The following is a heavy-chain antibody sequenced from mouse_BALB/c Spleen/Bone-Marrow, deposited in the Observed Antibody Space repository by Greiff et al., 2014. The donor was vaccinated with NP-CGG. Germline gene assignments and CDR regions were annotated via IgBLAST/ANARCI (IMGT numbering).Heavy chain of an antibody. V-gene: IGHV1-9*01. CDR3: ARGYAMDY. J-gene: IGHJ4*01. CDR2: ILPGIGST. Sequence: VKLVESGAELMKPGASVKISCKATGYTFSSYWIEWVKQRPGHGLEWIGEILPGIGSTNYNEKFKGKATFTADTSSNTAYMQLSSLTSEDSAVYYCARGYAMDYWGQGTSVTVSS. CDR1: GYTFSSYW.